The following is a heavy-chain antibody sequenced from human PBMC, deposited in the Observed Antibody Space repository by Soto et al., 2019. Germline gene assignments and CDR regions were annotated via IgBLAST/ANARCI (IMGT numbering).Heavy chain of an antibody. CDR1: GGSISSGDYY. J-gene: IGHJ5*02. CDR2: IYYSGST. D-gene: IGHD3-3*01. CDR3: ARWWSGSRQGFDP. Sequence: QVQLQESGPGLVKPSQTLSLTCTVSGGSISSGDYYWSWIRQHPGKGLEWIGYIYYSGSTYYNPSLQSRVTISVDTSKNQFSLKLGSVTAAGTAVYYCARWWSGSRQGFDPWGQGTLVTVSS. V-gene: IGHV4-31*03.